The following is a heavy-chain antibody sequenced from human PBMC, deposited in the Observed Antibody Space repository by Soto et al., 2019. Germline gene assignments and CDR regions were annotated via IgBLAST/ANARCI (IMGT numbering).Heavy chain of an antibody. CDR1: VFTFSSYA. V-gene: IGHV3-23*01. CDR3: AQDHPDY. Sequence: WGSLLVSCASSVFTFSSYAMSWVRQAPGKGLEWVSAISGSGGSTYYADSVKGRFTISRDNSKNTLYLQMNSLRAEDTAVYYCAQDHPDYWGQGTLVTVSS. J-gene: IGHJ4*02. CDR2: ISGSGGST.